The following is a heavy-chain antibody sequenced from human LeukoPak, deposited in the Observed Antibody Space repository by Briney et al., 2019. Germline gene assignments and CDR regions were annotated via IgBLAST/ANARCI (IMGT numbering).Heavy chain of an antibody. CDR2: IYPGDSDT. CDR3: ARHREGYYDSSGYPVLAYYFDY. J-gene: IGHJ4*02. CDR1: GYSFTSYW. D-gene: IGHD3-22*01. V-gene: IGHV5-51*01. Sequence: GESLKISCKGSGYSFTSYWIGWVRQMPGKGLEWMGIIYPGDSDTRYSPSFQGQVTISADKSISTAYLQWSSLKASDTAMYYCARHREGYYDSSGYPVLAYYFDYWGQGTLVTVSS.